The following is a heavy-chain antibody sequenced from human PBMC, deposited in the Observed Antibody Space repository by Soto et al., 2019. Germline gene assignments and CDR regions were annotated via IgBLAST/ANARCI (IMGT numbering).Heavy chain of an antibody. D-gene: IGHD3-10*01. J-gene: IGHJ4*02. CDR2: INHSGST. Sequence: SETLSLTCAVYGGSFSGYYWSWIRQPPGKGLEWIGEINHSGSTNYNPSLKSRVTISVDTSKNQFSLKLSSVTAVDTAVYYCARAYYGSGSYNYWGQGTLVTVSS. V-gene: IGHV4-34*01. CDR1: GGSFSGYY. CDR3: ARAYYGSGSYNY.